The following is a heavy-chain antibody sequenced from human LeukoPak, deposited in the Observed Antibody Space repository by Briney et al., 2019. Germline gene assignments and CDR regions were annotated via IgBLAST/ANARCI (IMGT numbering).Heavy chain of an antibody. D-gene: IGHD6-6*01. J-gene: IGHJ4*02. CDR2: IKQDGSEK. V-gene: IGHV3-7*01. CDR1: GFTFSSYW. Sequence: GGSLRLSCAASGFTFSSYWMSWVRQASGKGLEWVANIKQDGSEKYYVDSVKGRLTISRDNAKNSLYLQMNSLRAEDTAVYYCARARIAARTYYFDYWGQGTLVTVSS. CDR3: ARARIAARTYYFDY.